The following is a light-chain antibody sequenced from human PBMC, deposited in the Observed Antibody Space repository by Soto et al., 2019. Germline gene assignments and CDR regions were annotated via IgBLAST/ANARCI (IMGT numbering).Light chain of an antibody. CDR3: QQRSSWPQWT. V-gene: IGKV3-11*01. J-gene: IGKJ1*01. CDR2: DAS. Sequence: EIVLTQSPAPLSLSPGERATLSCRASQRVSSYLAWYQQKPGQAPRLLIYDASNRATGIPARFSGSGSGTDFTLTISSLEPEDFAVYYCQQRSSWPQWTFGQGTKVDI. CDR1: QRVSSY.